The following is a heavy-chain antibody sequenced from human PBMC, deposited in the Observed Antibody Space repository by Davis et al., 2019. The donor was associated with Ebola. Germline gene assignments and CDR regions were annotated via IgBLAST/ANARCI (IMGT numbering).Heavy chain of an antibody. D-gene: IGHD3-9*01. J-gene: IGHJ6*03. CDR3: ARTAYYDILIAGYMDV. CDR2: INPNSGGT. V-gene: IGHV1-2*02. Sequence: SVTVSCKASGYTFTGYYMHWARQAPVQGLEWMAWINPNSGGTNYAQKFQGRVTMTRDTSISTAYMELSSLRSDDTAVYYCARTAYYDILIAGYMDVWGKGTTVTVSS. CDR1: GYTFTGYY.